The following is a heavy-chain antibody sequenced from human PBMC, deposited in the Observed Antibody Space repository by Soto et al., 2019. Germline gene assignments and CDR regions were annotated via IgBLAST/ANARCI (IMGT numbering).Heavy chain of an antibody. D-gene: IGHD6-6*01. V-gene: IGHV1-18*04. CDR1: GYTFTSYG. J-gene: IGHJ5*02. Sequence: ASVKVSCKASGYTFTSYGISWVRQAPGQGLEWMGWISAYNGNTNYAQKLQGRVTTTTDTSTSTAYMELRSLRSDDTAVYYCARDLKQLVYNWFDPWGQGTLVTVSS. CDR3: ARDLKQLVYNWFDP. CDR2: ISAYNGNT.